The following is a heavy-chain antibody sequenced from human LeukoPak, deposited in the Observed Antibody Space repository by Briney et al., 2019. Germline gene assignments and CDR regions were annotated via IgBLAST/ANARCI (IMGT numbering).Heavy chain of an antibody. Sequence: GGSLRLSCAASGFTFSNAWMTWVRQAPGKGLEWVGRIRSKTDGGTTDYATPVKGRFTISRDDSKNTLYLQMNSLKTEDTAVYYCTTASLGSARYFDLWGRGTLVTVSS. D-gene: IGHD2-15*01. CDR3: TTASLGSARYFDL. V-gene: IGHV3-15*01. J-gene: IGHJ2*01. CDR2: IRSKTDGGTT. CDR1: GFTFSNAW.